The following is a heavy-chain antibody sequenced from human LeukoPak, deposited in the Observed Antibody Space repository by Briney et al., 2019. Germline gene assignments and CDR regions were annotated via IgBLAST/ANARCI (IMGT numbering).Heavy chain of an antibody. CDR1: GFTFSSYE. CDR2: IGSSGSTI. J-gene: IGHJ4*02. D-gene: IGHD6-19*01. V-gene: IGHV3-48*03. CDR3: AKDKSIAVAGTNDYFDY. Sequence: GGSLRLSCAASGFTFSSYEMNWVRQAPGKGLEWVSYIGSSGSTIYYADSVKGRFTISRDNSKNTLFMQMNSLRAEDTAVYYCAKDKSIAVAGTNDYFDYWGQGTLVTVSS.